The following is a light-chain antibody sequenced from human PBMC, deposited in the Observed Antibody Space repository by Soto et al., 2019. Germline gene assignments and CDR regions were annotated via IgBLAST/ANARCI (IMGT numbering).Light chain of an antibody. J-gene: IGKJ1*01. CDR1: QSISGW. Sequence: DIQMTQSPSTLSASVGDRVTITCRASQSISGWLAWYQHKPGKVPKLLIYKASSLDSGVPSRFSGSGFGTEFTLTISSLQPDDFATYYCHQYSYLWTFGQGTKVEIK. CDR2: KAS. CDR3: HQYSYLWT. V-gene: IGKV1-5*03.